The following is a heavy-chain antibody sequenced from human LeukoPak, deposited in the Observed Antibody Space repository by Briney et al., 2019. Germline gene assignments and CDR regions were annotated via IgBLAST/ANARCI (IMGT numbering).Heavy chain of an antibody. J-gene: IGHJ4*02. Sequence: GGSLRLSCAASGFTFSSYAMSWVRQAPGKGLEWVSAISGSGGSTYYADSVKGRFTISRDNSKNTLYLQMNSLRAEETAVYYCAKXGPYGSGSYYDYWGQGTLVTVSS. CDR3: AKXGPYGSGSYYDY. CDR2: ISGSGGST. V-gene: IGHV3-23*01. CDR1: GFTFSSYA. D-gene: IGHD3-10*01.